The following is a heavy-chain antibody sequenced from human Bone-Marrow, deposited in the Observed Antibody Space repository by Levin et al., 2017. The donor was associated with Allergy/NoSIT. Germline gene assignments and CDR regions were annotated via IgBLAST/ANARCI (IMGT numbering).Heavy chain of an antibody. D-gene: IGHD2-2*01. CDR2: ISYDGSNK. V-gene: IGHV3-30*18. Sequence: GGSLRLSCAASGFTFSSYGMHWVRQAPGKGLEWVAVISYDGSNKYYADSVKGRFTISRDNSKNTLYLQMNSLRAEDTAVYYCAKGTYQKYAQKEYYYYGMDVWGQGTTVTVSS. J-gene: IGHJ6*02. CDR3: AKGTYQKYAQKEYYYYGMDV. CDR1: GFTFSSYG.